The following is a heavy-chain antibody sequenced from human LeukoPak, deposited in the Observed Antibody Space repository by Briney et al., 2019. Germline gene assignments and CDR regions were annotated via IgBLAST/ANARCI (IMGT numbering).Heavy chain of an antibody. CDR3: ARSLAPIDY. CDR1: GFTFSSYA. V-gene: IGHV3-30-3*01. Sequence: GGSLRLSCAASGFTFSSYAMHWVRQAPGKGLEWVAVISYDGSNKYYADSVKGRFTISRDNSKNTLYLQMNSLRAEDTAVYYCARSLAPIDYWGQGTLVTVSS. D-gene: IGHD2-15*01. J-gene: IGHJ4*02. CDR2: ISYDGSNK.